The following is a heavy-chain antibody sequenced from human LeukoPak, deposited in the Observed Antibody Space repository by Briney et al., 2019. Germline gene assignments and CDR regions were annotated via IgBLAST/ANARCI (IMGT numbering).Heavy chain of an antibody. CDR1: GFTFSSYW. CDR3: AKAARWLDFLVDY. CDR2: INTDGSST. J-gene: IGHJ4*02. D-gene: IGHD6-19*01. V-gene: IGHV3-74*01. Sequence: PGGSLRLSCAASGFTFSSYWMHWVRQAPGKWLVWVSRINTDGSSTNYADSVKGRFTISRDNSKNTLYLQMNSLRAEDTAVYYCAKAARWLDFLVDYWGQGTLVTVSS.